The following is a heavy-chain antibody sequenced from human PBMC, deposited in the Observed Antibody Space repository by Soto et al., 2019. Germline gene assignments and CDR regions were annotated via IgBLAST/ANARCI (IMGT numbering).Heavy chain of an antibody. CDR1: GGPFSGYY. CDR2: INHSGST. CDR3: ARVPLYYDFWSGSSGGYFDY. V-gene: IGHV4-34*01. D-gene: IGHD3-3*01. Sequence: SETLSLTCAVYGGPFSGYYWSWIRQPPGKGLEWIGEINHSGSTNYNPSLKSRVTISVDTSKNQFSLKLSSVTAADTAVYYCARVPLYYDFWSGSSGGYFDYWGQGTLVTVSS. J-gene: IGHJ4*02.